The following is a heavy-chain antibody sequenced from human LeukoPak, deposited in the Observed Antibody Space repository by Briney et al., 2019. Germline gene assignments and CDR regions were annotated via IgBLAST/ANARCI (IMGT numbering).Heavy chain of an antibody. J-gene: IGHJ3*02. Sequence: GGSLRLSCAASGFTFSSHSMNWVRQAPGKGLEWVSSISSSSSYIYYADSVKGRFTISRDNAKNSLYLQMNSLRAEDTAVYYCARMETGTMGAFDIWGQGTMVTVSS. V-gene: IGHV3-21*01. D-gene: IGHD1-1*01. CDR3: ARMETGTMGAFDI. CDR2: ISSSSSYI. CDR1: GFTFSSHS.